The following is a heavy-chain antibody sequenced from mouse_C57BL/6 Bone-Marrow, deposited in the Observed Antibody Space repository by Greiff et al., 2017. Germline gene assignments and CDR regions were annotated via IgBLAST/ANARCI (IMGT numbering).Heavy chain of an antibody. CDR2: IDPSDSYT. V-gene: IGHV1-50*01. D-gene: IGHD1-1*01. CDR3: ARGYGSSYGAMDY. Sequence: QVQLQQPGAELVKPGASVKLSCKASGSTFTSYWMQWVKQRPGQGLEWIGEIDPSDSYTNYKQKFKGKATLTVDTSSSTAYMQLSSLTSEDAAVYYCARGYGSSYGAMDYWGQGTSVTVSS. CDR1: GSTFTSYW. J-gene: IGHJ4*01.